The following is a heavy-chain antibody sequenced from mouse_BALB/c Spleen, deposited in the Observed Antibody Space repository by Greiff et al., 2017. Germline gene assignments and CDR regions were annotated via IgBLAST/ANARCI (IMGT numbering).Heavy chain of an antibody. CDR3: ARSYGNYEAMDY. D-gene: IGHD2-10*02. V-gene: IGHV1-84*02. CDR1: GYTFTDYY. CDR2: IYPGSGNT. J-gene: IGHJ4*01. Sequence: QVHVKQSGPELVKPGASVKISCKASGYTFTDYYINWVKQKPGQGLEWIGWIYPGSGNTKYNEKFKGKATLTVDTSSSTAYMQLSSLTSEDTAVYFCARSYGNYEAMDYWGQGTSVTVSS.